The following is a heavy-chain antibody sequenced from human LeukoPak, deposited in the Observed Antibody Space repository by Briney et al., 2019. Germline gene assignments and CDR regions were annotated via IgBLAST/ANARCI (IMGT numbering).Heavy chain of an antibody. V-gene: IGHV4-34*01. CDR2: INHSGST. Sequence: SETLSLTCAVSGGSLSGYYWSWIRQPPGKGLEWIGEINHSGSTNYNPSLKSRVTISVDTSKNQFSLKLSSVTAADTAVYYCARGRLGSRITMVRGFDPWGQGTLVTVSS. D-gene: IGHD3-10*01. CDR1: GGSLSGYY. CDR3: ARGRLGSRITMVRGFDP. J-gene: IGHJ5*02.